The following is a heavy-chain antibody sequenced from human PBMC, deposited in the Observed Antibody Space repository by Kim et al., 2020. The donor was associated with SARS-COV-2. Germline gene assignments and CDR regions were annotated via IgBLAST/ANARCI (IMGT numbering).Heavy chain of an antibody. CDR1: GGTFSSYA. Sequence: SVKVSCKASGGTFSSYAISWVRQAPGQGLEWMGGIIPIFGTANYAQKFQGRVTITADESTSTAYMELSSLRSEDTAVYYCARDLSQFYSSGWGYWGQGTLVTVSS. CDR2: IIPIFGTA. V-gene: IGHV1-69*13. J-gene: IGHJ4*02. CDR3: ARDLSQFYSSGWGY. D-gene: IGHD6-19*01.